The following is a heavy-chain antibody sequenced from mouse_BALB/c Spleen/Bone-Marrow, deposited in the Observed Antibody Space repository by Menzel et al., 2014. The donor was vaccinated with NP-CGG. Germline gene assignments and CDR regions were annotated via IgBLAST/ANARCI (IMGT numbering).Heavy chain of an antibody. J-gene: IGHJ2*01. CDR1: DDSITSSY. D-gene: IGHD1-2*01. CDR2: ISYSGNA. CDR3: ARGNGYHFDY. Sequence: EVKVVESGPSLVKPSQTPSLTCSVTDDSITSSYWNWIRKFPGNKLEYMGYISYSGNAYYNPSLKSRISLTRDTSKNQYYLQLNSVTTEDTATYFCARGNGYHFDYWGQGTTLTVSS. V-gene: IGHV3-8*02.